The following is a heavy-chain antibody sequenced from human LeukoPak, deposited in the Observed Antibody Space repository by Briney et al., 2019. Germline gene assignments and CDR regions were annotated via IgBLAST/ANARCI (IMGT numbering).Heavy chain of an antibody. J-gene: IGHJ5*02. CDR1: GGSISNGDHY. V-gene: IGHV4-39*01. D-gene: IGHD2-2*01. CDR3: ARLSIVVVPAAIGCWFDP. CDR2: IYYSGST. Sequence: SETLSLTCTVSGGSISNGDHYWSWIRQHPGKGLEWIGSIYYSGSTYYNPSLKSRVTISVDTSKNQFSLKLSSVTAADTAVYYCARLSIVVVPAAIGCWFDPWGQGTLVTVSS.